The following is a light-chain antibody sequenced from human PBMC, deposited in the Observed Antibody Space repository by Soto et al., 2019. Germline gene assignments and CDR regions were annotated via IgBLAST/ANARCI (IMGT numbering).Light chain of an antibody. J-gene: IGLJ1*01. CDR3: ETWDDILNGLYV. Sequence: QSVLTQPPSASVTPGQSVTISCSGSTSNIGSKTVSWYQQVPGAAPKLLIYSTNQWPSGVPDRFSGSNSGTSASLTISGLQSEDEADYYCETWDDILNGLYVFGPGTNLTVL. CDR2: STN. CDR1: TSNIGSKT. V-gene: IGLV1-44*01.